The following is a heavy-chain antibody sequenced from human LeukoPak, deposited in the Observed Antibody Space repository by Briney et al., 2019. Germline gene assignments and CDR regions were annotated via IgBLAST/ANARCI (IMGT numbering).Heavy chain of an antibody. J-gene: IGHJ4*02. D-gene: IGHD3-10*01. Sequence: GGSLRLSCAASGFTFSSYAMHWVRQAPGKGLEWVAVISYDGSNKYYADSVKGRFTISRDNAKNSLYLQMNSLRAEDTAVYYCASHYYGSGKFENWGQGTLVTVPS. CDR2: ISYDGSNK. V-gene: IGHV3-30-3*01. CDR1: GFTFSSYA. CDR3: ASHYYGSGKFEN.